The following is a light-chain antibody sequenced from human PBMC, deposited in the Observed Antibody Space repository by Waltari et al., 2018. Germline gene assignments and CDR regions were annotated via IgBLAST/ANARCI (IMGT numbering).Light chain of an antibody. CDR1: YSNNGSNN. J-gene: IGLJ2*01. V-gene: IGLV1-44*01. Sequence: QSVLTQLPSASGTPGQRVTISCSGSYSNNGSNNVTWYQQRPGTAPKPLIYSNDYRPPGLPDRFSGSKSGTSASLAISGLQSEDEADYYCATWDDRLTGVVFGGGTRVTVL. CDR2: SND. CDR3: ATWDDRLTGVV.